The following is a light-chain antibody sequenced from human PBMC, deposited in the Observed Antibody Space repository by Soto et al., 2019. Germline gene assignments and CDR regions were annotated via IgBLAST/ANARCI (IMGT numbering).Light chain of an antibody. CDR2: GAS. CDR1: QSVSSSY. V-gene: IGKV3-20*01. Sequence: EIVLTQSPGTLSLSPGERATLSCRASQSVSSSYLAWYQQKPGQAPRLLIYGASSRATGIPDRFSGSGSGTDFTLTISRLEPEDCAVYYCQQYGSSRWTFGQGTKVDI. CDR3: QQYGSSRWT. J-gene: IGKJ1*01.